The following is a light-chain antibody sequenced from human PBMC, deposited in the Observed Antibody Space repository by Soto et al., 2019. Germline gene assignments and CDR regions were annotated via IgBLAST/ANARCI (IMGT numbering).Light chain of an antibody. Sequence: EIVLTQAPGTLSLSPGERATLACRASQSGRRIYLTWYQQRPGQAPRLLLYVASSRATGIPDRFSGSGSGTDVTRTISRLEPAAFAVYYCQQYGSSSYTFGQGNKLEIK. V-gene: IGKV3-20*01. CDR1: QSGRRIY. J-gene: IGKJ2*01. CDR2: VAS. CDR3: QQYGSSSYT.